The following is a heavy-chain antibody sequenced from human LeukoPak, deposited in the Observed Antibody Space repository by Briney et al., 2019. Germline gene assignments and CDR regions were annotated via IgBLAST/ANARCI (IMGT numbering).Heavy chain of an antibody. CDR3: ARDVGGSVDY. Sequence: PGGSLRLSCAASGFTLSSYWMDWVRQAPGKGLEWVANSKGDGSSKYYVDSVKGRFTVSIDNAKNSLYLQMNSLRVEDTAVYYCARDVGGSVDYWGQGTLVTVSS. D-gene: IGHD3-10*01. CDR1: GFTLSSYW. CDR2: SKGDGSSK. J-gene: IGHJ4*02. V-gene: IGHV3-7*01.